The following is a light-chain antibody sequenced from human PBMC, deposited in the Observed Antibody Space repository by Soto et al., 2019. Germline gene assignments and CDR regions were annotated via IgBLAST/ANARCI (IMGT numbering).Light chain of an antibody. CDR3: AARDDSLNGLV. J-gene: IGLJ1*01. CDR1: SSNIGINT. Sequence: QSVLTQPPSASGTPGQRVPISCSGSSSNIGINTVSWYQQLPGTAPKLLIYTNNQRPSGVPDRFSGSKSGTSASLAISGLQSEDEADYYCAARDDSLNGLVFGTGTKVTVL. V-gene: IGLV1-44*01. CDR2: TNN.